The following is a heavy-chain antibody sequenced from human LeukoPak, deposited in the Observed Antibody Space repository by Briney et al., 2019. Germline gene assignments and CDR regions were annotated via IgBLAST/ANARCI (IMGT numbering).Heavy chain of an antibody. J-gene: IGHJ5*02. Sequence: GGSLRLSCAASGFTFSSYGMHWVRQAPGKGLEWVAFIRYDGSNKYYAHSVKGRFTISRDNSKNTLYLQMNSLRAEDTAVYYCAKGAYSSGDWFDPWGQGTLVTVSS. CDR2: IRYDGSNK. V-gene: IGHV3-30*02. CDR1: GFTFSSYG. D-gene: IGHD6-19*01. CDR3: AKGAYSSGDWFDP.